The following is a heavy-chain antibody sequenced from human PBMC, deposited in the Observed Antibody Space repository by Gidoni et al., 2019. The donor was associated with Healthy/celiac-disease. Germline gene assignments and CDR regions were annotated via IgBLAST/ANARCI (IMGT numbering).Heavy chain of an antibody. CDR3: ARDGDYGDYWNAFDI. J-gene: IGHJ3*02. Sequence: QVQLQESGPGLVKPSETLSLTCAASGYSISSGYYWGWIRQPPGKGLEWIGSIYHSGSTYYNPSLKSRVTISVDTSKNQFSLKLSSVTAADTAVYYCARDGDYGDYWNAFDIWGQGTMVTVSS. D-gene: IGHD4-17*01. CDR2: IYHSGST. CDR1: GYSISSGYY. V-gene: IGHV4-38-2*02.